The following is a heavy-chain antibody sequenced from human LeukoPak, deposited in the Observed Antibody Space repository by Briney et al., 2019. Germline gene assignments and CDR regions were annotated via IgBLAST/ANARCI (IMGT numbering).Heavy chain of an antibody. CDR1: GGSISSSSYY. CDR3: ARWHSSSQSFDY. Sequence: SETLSLTCTVSGGSISSSSYYWGWIRQPPGKGLEWIGSIYYSGSTYYNPSLKSRVTISVDTSKNQFSLKLSSVTAADTAVYYCARWHSSSQSFDYWGQGTLVTVSS. V-gene: IGHV4-39*07. CDR2: IYYSGST. D-gene: IGHD6-6*01. J-gene: IGHJ4*02.